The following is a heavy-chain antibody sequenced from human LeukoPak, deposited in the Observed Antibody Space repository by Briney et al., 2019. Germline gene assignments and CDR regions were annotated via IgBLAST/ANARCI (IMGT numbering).Heavy chain of an antibody. V-gene: IGHV4-31*03. D-gene: IGHD3-22*01. CDR2: IYYSGST. J-gene: IGHJ4*02. Sequence: SSQTLSLTCTVSGGSISSGGYYWSWIRQHPGKGLEWIGYIYYSGSTYYNPSLKSRVTISVDTSKNQFSLKLSSVTAADTAVYYCATMRDSSGYYYVDWGQGTLVTVSS. CDR1: GGSISSGGYY. CDR3: ATMRDSSGYYYVD.